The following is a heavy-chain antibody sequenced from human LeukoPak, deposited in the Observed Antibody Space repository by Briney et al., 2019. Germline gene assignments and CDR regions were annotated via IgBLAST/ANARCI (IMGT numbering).Heavy chain of an antibody. V-gene: IGHV3-74*01. D-gene: IGHD5-18*01. CDR1: GFTFSTYW. J-gene: IGHJ5*02. CDR2: INSDGRST. CDR3: VSGYSYGSSNWFDP. Sequence: PGGSLRLSCAASGFTFSTYWMHWVRQAPGKGLVWVSRINSDGRSTRYADSVKGRFTISRDNAKNTLYLQMNSLRAEDTAVYYCVSGYSYGSSNWFDPWGQGTLVTVSS.